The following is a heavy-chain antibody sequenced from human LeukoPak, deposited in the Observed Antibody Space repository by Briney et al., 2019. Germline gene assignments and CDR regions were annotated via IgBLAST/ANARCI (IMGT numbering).Heavy chain of an antibody. CDR3: ARSAADAFDY. CDR1: GFTFRSYW. J-gene: IGHJ4*02. V-gene: IGHV3-74*01. CDR2: INSDGAT. Sequence: GGSLRLSCAASGFTFRSYWMHWVRQAPGKGLVWVSLINSDGATSHPDSVKGRFTISRDNAKNTLYLQMNSLRAEDTAVYYCARSAADAFDYWGQGALVTVSS.